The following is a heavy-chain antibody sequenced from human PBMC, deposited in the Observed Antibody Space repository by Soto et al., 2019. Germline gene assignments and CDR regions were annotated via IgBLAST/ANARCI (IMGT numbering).Heavy chain of an antibody. D-gene: IGHD3-22*01. Sequence: GGSLRLSCAASGFTFSSYSMNWVRQAPGKGLEWVSSISSSSSYIYYADSVKGRFTISRDNAKNSLYLQMNSLRAEDTAVYYCARANTLQEDSSGPTSWGQGTLVTVSS. J-gene: IGHJ4*02. CDR3: ARANTLQEDSSGPTS. CDR2: ISSSSSYI. V-gene: IGHV3-21*01. CDR1: GFTFSSYS.